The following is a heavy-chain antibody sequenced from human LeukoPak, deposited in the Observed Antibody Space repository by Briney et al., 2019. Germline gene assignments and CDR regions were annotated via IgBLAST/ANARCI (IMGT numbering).Heavy chain of an antibody. CDR1: GGSMSSGGYS. V-gene: IGHV4-30-2*01. D-gene: IGHD3-22*01. CDR3: ARASSGIVDFDY. Sequence: SQTLSLTCAVSGGSMSSGGYSWSWIRQPPGKGLEWIGYIYHSGSTYYNPSLKSRVTISVDRSKNQFSLKLSSVTAADTAVYYCARASSGIVDFDYWGQGTLVTVLS. CDR2: IYHSGST. J-gene: IGHJ4*02.